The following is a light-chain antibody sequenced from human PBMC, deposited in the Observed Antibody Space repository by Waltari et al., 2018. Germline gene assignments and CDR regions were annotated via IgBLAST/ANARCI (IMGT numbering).Light chain of an antibody. CDR1: QSVLYSSNNKNY. CDR2: WAS. CDR3: QQYYSTPRT. Sequence: DIVMTQSPDSLAVSLGERATINCKSSQSVLYSSNNKNYLAWYQQKPGQPPKLLIYWASTREAGVPDQFSGSGSGTDFTLTISSLQAEDVAVYYCQQYYSTPRTFGQGTKLEI. J-gene: IGKJ2*01. V-gene: IGKV4-1*01.